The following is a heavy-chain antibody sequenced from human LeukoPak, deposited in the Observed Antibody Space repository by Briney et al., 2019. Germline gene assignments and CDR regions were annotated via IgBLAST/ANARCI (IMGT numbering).Heavy chain of an antibody. Sequence: GGSLRLSCAASGFTFSSYAMSWVRQAPGKGLEWVAFIRYDGSNKHYADSVKGRFTISRDNSKNTLYVQMKSLRAEDTAVYYCAKDSSVFYYDSRNFDYWGQGTLVTVSS. CDR3: AKDSSVFYYDSRNFDY. D-gene: IGHD3-22*01. CDR1: GFTFSSYA. J-gene: IGHJ4*02. CDR2: IRYDGSNK. V-gene: IGHV3-30*02.